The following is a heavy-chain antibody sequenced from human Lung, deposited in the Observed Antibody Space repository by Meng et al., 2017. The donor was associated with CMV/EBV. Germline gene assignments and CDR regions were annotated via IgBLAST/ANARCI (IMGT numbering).Heavy chain of an antibody. CDR2: INHSGST. V-gene: IGHV4-34*01. CDR1: GGSFSGYY. CDR3: AREGQSYSSSWYACDY. J-gene: IGHJ4*02. D-gene: IGHD6-13*01. Sequence: GSLRLXCAVYGGSFSGYYWSWIRQPPGKGLEWIGEINHSGSTNYNPSLKSRVTISVDTSKNQFSLKLSSVTAADTAVYYCAREGQSYSSSWYACDYWGQGTXVTVSS.